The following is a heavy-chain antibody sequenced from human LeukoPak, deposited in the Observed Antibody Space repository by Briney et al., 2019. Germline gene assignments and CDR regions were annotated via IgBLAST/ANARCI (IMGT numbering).Heavy chain of an antibody. CDR2: ISSSSTYI. CDR3: ARDACGGDCYSGDAFGI. D-gene: IGHD2-21*02. CDR1: GFTFNSYS. V-gene: IGHV3-21*01. Sequence: PGGSLRLSCAASGFTFNSYSMNWVRQAPGKGLEWVSSISSSSTYIYYADSVKGRFTISRDNAKNSLYLQMNSLRAEDTAVYYCARDACGGDCYSGDAFGIWGQGTMVTVSS. J-gene: IGHJ3*02.